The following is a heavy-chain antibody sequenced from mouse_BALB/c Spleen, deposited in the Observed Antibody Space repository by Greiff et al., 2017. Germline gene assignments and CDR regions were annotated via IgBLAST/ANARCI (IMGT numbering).Heavy chain of an antibody. V-gene: IGHV5-12-1*01. J-gene: IGHJ2*01. D-gene: IGHD1-1*01. Sequence: EVKLVESGGGLVRPGGSLKLSCAASGFAFSSYDMSWVRQTPEKRLEWVAYISSGGGSTYYPDTVKGRFTISRDNAKNTLYLQMSSLKSEDTAMYYCARQVYYYGSALFDYWGQGTTLTVSS. CDR1: GFAFSSYD. CDR2: ISSGGGST. CDR3: ARQVYYYGSALFDY.